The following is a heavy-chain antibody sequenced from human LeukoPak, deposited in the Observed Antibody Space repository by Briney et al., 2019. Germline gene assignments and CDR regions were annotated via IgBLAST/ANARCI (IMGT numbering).Heavy chain of an antibody. CDR1: RFTFNNYA. CDR2: ISGSGGST. CDR3: AKGAQQLVYWVDY. V-gene: IGHV3-23*01. D-gene: IGHD6-13*01. J-gene: IGHJ4*02. Sequence: GGSLRLSCAASRFTFNNYAMSWVRQAPGKGLEWVSVISGSGGSTYYADSVKGRFTISRDNSKNTLYLQMNSLRAEVTAVYYCAKGAQQLVYWVDYWGQGTLVTVSS.